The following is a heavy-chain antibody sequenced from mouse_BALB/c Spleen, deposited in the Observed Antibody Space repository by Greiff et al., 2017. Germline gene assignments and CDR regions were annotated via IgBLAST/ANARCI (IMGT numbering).Heavy chain of an antibody. CDR3: ARDYYGSTYAMDY. V-gene: IGHV1-82*01. J-gene: IGHJ4*01. CDR1: GYAFSSSW. Sequence: VQLQESGPELVKPGASVKISCKASGYAFSSSWMNWVKQRPGQGLEWIGRIYPGDGDTNYNGKFKGKATLTADKSSSTAYMQLSSLTSVDSAVYFCARDYYGSTYAMDYWGQGTSVTVSS. CDR2: IYPGDGDT. D-gene: IGHD1-1*01.